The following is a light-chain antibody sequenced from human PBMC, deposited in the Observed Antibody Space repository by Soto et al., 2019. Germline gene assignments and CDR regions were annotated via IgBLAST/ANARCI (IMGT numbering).Light chain of an antibody. J-gene: IGLJ2*01. V-gene: IGLV2-14*01. CDR1: SSDVGGYNY. CDR3: SSYTTSYTQV. Sequence: QSVLTQPASVSGSPGQSITISCNGTSSDVGGYNYVSWYQHHPGKVPKLMIYEVSNRPSGISNRFSGSKSGNTASLTISGLQSEDEADYYCSSYTTSYTQVFGGGTKLTVL. CDR2: EVS.